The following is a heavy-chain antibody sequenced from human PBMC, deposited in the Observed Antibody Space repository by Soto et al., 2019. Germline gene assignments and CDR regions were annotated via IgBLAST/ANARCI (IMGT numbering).Heavy chain of an antibody. CDR2: INSDRSST. CDR1: GFTFSSYW. J-gene: IGHJ6*02. D-gene: IGHD3-22*01. V-gene: IGHV3-74*01. Sequence: EVQLVESGGGLVQPGGSLRLSCAASGFTFSSYWMHWVRQAPGKGLVWVSRINSDRSSTSYADSVKGRFTISRDNAKNTPYLHMNSLRAEDTAVYYCARYDSSCYYPYYYYYYGMDVWGQGTTVTVSS. CDR3: ARYDSSCYYPYYYYYYGMDV.